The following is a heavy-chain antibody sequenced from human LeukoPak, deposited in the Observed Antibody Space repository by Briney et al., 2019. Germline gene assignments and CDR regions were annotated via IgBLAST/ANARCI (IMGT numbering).Heavy chain of an antibody. V-gene: IGHV4-4*07. J-gene: IGHJ2*01. Sequence: PSETLSLTCTVSGGSISSYYWSWIRQPARTGLEWVGRIYTSGSTNYNLSLKSRVTMSVDTSKNQFSLKLSSVTAADTAVYYCARAKMATPSWYFDLWGRGTLVTVSS. CDR3: ARAKMATPSWYFDL. CDR1: GGSISSYY. CDR2: IYTSGST. D-gene: IGHD5-24*01.